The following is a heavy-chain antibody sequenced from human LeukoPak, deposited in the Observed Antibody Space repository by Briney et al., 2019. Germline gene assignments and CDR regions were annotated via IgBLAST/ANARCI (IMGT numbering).Heavy chain of an antibody. J-gene: IGHJ4*02. CDR2: ISSSSSYI. Sequence: GGSLRLSCAASGFTFSSYSMNWVRQAPGKGLEWVSSISSSSSYIYYADSVKGRFTISRDNAKNSLYLQMNSLRAEDTAVYYCARAPAWDCSSTSCYGRTLYYFDYWGQGTLVTVSS. CDR1: GFTFSSYS. CDR3: ARAPAWDCSSTSCYGRTLYYFDY. V-gene: IGHV3-21*01. D-gene: IGHD2-2*01.